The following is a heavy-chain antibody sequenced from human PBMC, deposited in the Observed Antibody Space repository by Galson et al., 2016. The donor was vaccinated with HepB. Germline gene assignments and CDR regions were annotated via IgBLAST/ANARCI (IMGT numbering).Heavy chain of an antibody. J-gene: IGHJ4*02. CDR2: ISGSGGTT. CDR1: GFTFSNYA. D-gene: IGHD3-10*01. Sequence: SLRLSCAASGFTFSNYAMTWVRQAPGKGLEWVSVISGSGGTTYYADSVKGRFTISRDNAKNSLYLQMNSLRAEDRAVYYCARDVNYGIFDRWGQGTLVTVSS. V-gene: IGHV3-23*01. CDR3: ARDVNYGIFDR.